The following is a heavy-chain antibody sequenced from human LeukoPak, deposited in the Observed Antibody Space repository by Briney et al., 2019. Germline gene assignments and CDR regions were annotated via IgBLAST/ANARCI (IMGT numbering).Heavy chain of an antibody. Sequence: PSQTLSLTCTVSGGSISSGDYYWSWTRQPPGKGLEWIGYIYYSGSTYYNPSLKSRVTISVDTSKNHFSLKLRSVTAADTAVYYCATLAYDFWSGPFGLWGRGTLVTVSS. V-gene: IGHV4-30-4*08. CDR3: ATLAYDFWSGPFGL. CDR1: GGSISSGDYY. CDR2: IYYSGST. J-gene: IGHJ2*01. D-gene: IGHD3-3*01.